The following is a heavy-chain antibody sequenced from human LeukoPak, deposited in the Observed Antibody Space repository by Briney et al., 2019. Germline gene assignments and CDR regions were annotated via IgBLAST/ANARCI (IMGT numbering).Heavy chain of an antibody. V-gene: IGHV4-34*01. J-gene: IGHJ6*03. Sequence: PETLSLTCAVYGGSFSGYYWSWIRQPPGKGLEWIGEINHSGSTNYNPSLKSRVTISVDTSKNQFSLKLSSVTAADTAVYYCARNPHYYYYMDVWGKGTTVTVSS. CDR2: INHSGST. CDR1: GGSFSGYY. CDR3: ARNPHYYYYMDV.